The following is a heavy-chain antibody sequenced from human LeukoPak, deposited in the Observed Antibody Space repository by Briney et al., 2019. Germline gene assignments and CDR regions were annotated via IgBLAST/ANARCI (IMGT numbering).Heavy chain of an antibody. J-gene: IGHJ3*02. CDR2: VYYSGST. D-gene: IGHD3-22*01. V-gene: IGHV4-39*01. CDR3: ARNDSSLGAGAFDI. CDR1: GGSISSSSFY. Sequence: SETLSLTCTVSGGSISSSSFYWDWIRQPPGKGLEWIGTVYYSGSTYYNPSLKSRVTISVDTSKNQFSLKLSSVTAADTAVYYCARNDSSLGAGAFDIWGQGTMVTVSS.